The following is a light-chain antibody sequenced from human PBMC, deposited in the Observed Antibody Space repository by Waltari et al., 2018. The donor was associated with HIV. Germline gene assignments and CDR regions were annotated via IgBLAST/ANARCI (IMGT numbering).Light chain of an antibody. J-gene: IGLJ2*01. Sequence: SYELTQPPSVSVSPGQTASITCSGDKLGDKYASWYQQKPGQSPVLVIYQDNKRPSGIPERFSGSNSGNTATLTISGTQAVDEADYYCQAWDSRPVVFGGGTKLTVL. CDR3: QAWDSRPVV. CDR2: QDN. V-gene: IGLV3-1*01. CDR1: KLGDKY.